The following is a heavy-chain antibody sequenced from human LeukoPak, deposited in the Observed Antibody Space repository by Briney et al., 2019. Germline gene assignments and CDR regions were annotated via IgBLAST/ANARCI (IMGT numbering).Heavy chain of an antibody. D-gene: IGHD3-22*01. J-gene: IGHJ6*02. CDR3: ARVGYYDSSGYYHLWGYYYGMDV. Sequence: PGGSLRLSCAASGFTFSNYGMHWVRRAPGKGLEGVALISYDRSVKYYGDSMKGRFTISRDNSKNILYLQLNSLRAEDTAVYYCARVGYYDSSGYYHLWGYYYGMDVWGQGTTVTVSS. CDR1: GFTFSNYG. V-gene: IGHV3-30*03. CDR2: ISYDRSVK.